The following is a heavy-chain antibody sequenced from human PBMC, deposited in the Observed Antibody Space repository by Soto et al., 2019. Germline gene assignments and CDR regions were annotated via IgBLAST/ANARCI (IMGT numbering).Heavy chain of an antibody. D-gene: IGHD2-15*01. CDR3: AKTRLLPNWFDP. CDR1: GFTFSSYA. J-gene: IGHJ5*02. Sequence: GGSLRLSCAASGFTFSSYAMSWVRQAPGKGLEWVSAISGSGGSTYYADSVKGRFTISRDNSKNTLYLQMDSLRAEDTAVYYCAKTRLLPNWFDPWGQGTLVTVSS. CDR2: ISGSGGST. V-gene: IGHV3-23*01.